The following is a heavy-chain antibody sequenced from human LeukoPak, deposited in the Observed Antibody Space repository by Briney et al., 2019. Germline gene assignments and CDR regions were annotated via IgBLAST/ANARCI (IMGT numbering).Heavy chain of an antibody. D-gene: IGHD1/OR15-1a*01. V-gene: IGHV1-69*11. CDR1: GGTFSSYA. J-gene: IGHJ4*02. CDR2: IIPILGTA. Sequence: SVKVSCKASGGTFSSYAISWVRQAPGQGLEWMGRIIPILGTANYAQKFQGRVTITTDESTSTAYMELSSLRSEDTAVYYCARGISPRNKGAFDYWGLGTMVTVSS. CDR3: ARGISPRNKGAFDY.